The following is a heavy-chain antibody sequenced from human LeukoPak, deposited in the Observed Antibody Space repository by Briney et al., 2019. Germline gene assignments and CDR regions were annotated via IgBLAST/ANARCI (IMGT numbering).Heavy chain of an antibody. CDR2: ISYDGSNK. V-gene: IGHV3-30-3*01. D-gene: IGHD5-18*01. CDR3: AKKAGRVLARGYSYGYVDY. J-gene: IGHJ4*02. CDR1: GFTFSSYA. Sequence: GGSLRLSCAASGFTFSSYAMHWVRQAPGKGLEWVAVISYDGSNKYYADSVKGRFTISRDNSKNTLYLQMNSLRAEDTAVYYCAKKAGRVLARGYSYGYVDYWGQGTLVTVSS.